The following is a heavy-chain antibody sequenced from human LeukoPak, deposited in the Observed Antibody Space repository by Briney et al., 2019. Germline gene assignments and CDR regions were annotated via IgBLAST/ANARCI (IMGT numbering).Heavy chain of an antibody. Sequence: GGSLRLSCAASGFSFSRYGMHWLRQAPGKGLEWVAFIQNDVITKNYADSVKGRFTISRDNSKSTLYLQLNSLRDEDTAVYYCAREGGTVVTGTFDYWGQGTLVTVSS. D-gene: IGHD2-21*02. CDR2: IQNDVITK. CDR1: GFSFSRYG. J-gene: IGHJ4*02. CDR3: AREGGTVVTGTFDY. V-gene: IGHV3-30*02.